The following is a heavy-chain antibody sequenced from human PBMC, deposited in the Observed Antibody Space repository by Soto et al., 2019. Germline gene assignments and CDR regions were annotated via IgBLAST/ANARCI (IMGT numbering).Heavy chain of an antibody. CDR2: ISSSSSYI. Sequence: GGSLRLSCAASGFTFSSYSMNWVRQAPGKGLEWVSSISSSSSYIYYADSVKGRFTISRDNAKNPLYLQMNSLRAEDTAVYYCARDTYTYYYDSSGYFDYWGQGTLVTVSS. CDR1: GFTFSSYS. V-gene: IGHV3-21*01. D-gene: IGHD3-22*01. J-gene: IGHJ4*02. CDR3: ARDTYTYYYDSSGYFDY.